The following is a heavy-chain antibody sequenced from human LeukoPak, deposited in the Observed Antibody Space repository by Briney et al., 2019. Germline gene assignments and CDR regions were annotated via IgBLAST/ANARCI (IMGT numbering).Heavy chain of an antibody. CDR2: ISGSGDST. Sequence: GGSLRLSCAASGFTFSNSAMSWVRQAPGKGLEWVSAISGSGDSTYYADSVKDRFTISRDNSKNTLYLQMNSLRAEDTAVYYCAKDSSGLGYNWFDPWGQGTLVTVSS. J-gene: IGHJ5*02. V-gene: IGHV3-23*01. CDR1: GFTFSNSA. D-gene: IGHD6-19*01. CDR3: AKDSSGLGYNWFDP.